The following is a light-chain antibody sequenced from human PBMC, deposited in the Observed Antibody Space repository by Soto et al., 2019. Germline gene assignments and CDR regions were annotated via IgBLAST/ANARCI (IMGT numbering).Light chain of an antibody. CDR2: GTS. J-gene: IGKJ5*01. Sequence: EIVLTQSPDTLSLSPGVRATVSCRASQTVDSYLAWYQHKPGQAPRLLIYGTSSRAIGIPGRFSGSGSGTDFTLTISRVEPEDFAVYYCQQYATSPTTFGQGARLDNK. CDR3: QQYATSPTT. V-gene: IGKV3-20*01. CDR1: QTVDSY.